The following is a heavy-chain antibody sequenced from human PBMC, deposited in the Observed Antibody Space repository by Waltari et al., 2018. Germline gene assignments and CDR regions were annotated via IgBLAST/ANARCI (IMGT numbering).Heavy chain of an antibody. D-gene: IGHD3-10*01. V-gene: IGHV1-69*04. CDR2: IIPIRNLT. Sequence: QVQLVQSGAEVKKPGSSVKVSCKASGGTFNNDAISWVRQAPGQGLEWMGRIIPIRNLTNYAQRFQGRVTMTADKSTTTAYMELSSLSSADTAVYYCARARGELADFDFWGQGTQVTVSS. CDR3: ARARGELADFDF. J-gene: IGHJ4*02. CDR1: GGTFNNDA.